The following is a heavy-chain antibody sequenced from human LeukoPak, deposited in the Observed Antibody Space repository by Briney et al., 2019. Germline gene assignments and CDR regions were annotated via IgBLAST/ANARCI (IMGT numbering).Heavy chain of an antibody. Sequence: SGRSLRLSCAASGFTFDDYAMHWVRQAPGKGLEWVSGISWNSGSIGYADSAKGRFTISRDNAKNSLYLQMNSLRAEDTALYYCAKDVDGMDVWGQGTTVTVSS. CDR2: ISWNSGSI. J-gene: IGHJ6*02. V-gene: IGHV3-9*01. CDR3: AKDVDGMDV. CDR1: GFTFDDYA.